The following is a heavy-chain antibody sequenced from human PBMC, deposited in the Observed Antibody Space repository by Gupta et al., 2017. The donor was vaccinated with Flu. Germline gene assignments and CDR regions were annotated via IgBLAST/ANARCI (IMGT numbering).Heavy chain of an antibody. Sequence: QLQLQESGPGLVKPSETLSLTCTVSGGSISSSSYYWGWIRQPPGKGLEWIGSIYYSGSTYYNPSLKSRVTISVDTSKNQFSLKLSSVTAADTAVYYCARVIGWELRNLGYFDYWGQGTLVTVSS. CDR1: GGSISSSSYY. CDR3: ARVIGWELRNLGYFDY. V-gene: IGHV4-39*01. CDR2: IYYSGST. D-gene: IGHD1-26*01. J-gene: IGHJ4*02.